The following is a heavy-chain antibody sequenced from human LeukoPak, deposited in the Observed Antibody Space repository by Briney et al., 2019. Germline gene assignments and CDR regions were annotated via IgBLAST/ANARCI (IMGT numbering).Heavy chain of an antibody. D-gene: IGHD5-12*01. V-gene: IGHV1-24*01. CDR2: FDPEDGET. Sequence: GASVKVSCKVSGYTLTELSMHWVRQAPGKGLEWMGGFDPEDGETIYAQKFQGRVTMTEDTSTDTAYMELSSLRSEDTAVYYCATGYSGYDFFDYWGQGTLVTVSS. CDR3: ATGYSGYDFFDY. J-gene: IGHJ4*02. CDR1: GYTLTELS.